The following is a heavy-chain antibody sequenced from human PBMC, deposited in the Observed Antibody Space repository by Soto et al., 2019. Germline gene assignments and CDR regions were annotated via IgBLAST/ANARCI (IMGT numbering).Heavy chain of an antibody. J-gene: IGHJ4*02. CDR2: ISASGETT. V-gene: IGHV3-23*01. CDR3: VKALHRFAY. CDR1: GFTFTTSA. D-gene: IGHD3-3*01. Sequence: EVQLLESGGNLVQPGGSLRLSCAGSGFTFTTSAMTWVRQAPGKGLEWVSSISASGETTYYADPAKGRFSISRDNSKNTLYLQMNGLRVEDTALYFCVKALHRFAYWGQGTLVTVSS.